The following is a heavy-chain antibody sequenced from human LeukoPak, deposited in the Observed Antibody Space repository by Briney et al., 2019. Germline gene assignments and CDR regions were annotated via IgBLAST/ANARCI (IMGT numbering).Heavy chain of an antibody. CDR3: ASMVVVAATIFDY. CDR2: INHSEST. Sequence: MPSETLSLTCAVYGGSFSGYYWSWIRQPPGKGLEWIGEINHSESTNYNPSLESRVTISVDTSKNQFSLKLSSVTAADTAVYYCASMVVVAATIFDYWGQGTLVTVSS. CDR1: GGSFSGYY. J-gene: IGHJ4*02. V-gene: IGHV4-34*01. D-gene: IGHD2-15*01.